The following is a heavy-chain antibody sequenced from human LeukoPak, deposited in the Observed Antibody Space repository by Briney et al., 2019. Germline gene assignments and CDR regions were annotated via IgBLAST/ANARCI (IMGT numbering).Heavy chain of an antibody. CDR1: GYTFTSYG. Sequence: GASVKVSCKASGYTFTSYGISWVRQAPGQGLEWMGWISAYNGNTNYAQKLQGRVTMTTDTSTSTAHMELRSLRSDDTAVYYCAREHYPGDSSGYYSLWGQGTLVTVSS. CDR3: AREHYPGDSSGYYSL. J-gene: IGHJ4*02. V-gene: IGHV1-18*01. D-gene: IGHD3-22*01. CDR2: ISAYNGNT.